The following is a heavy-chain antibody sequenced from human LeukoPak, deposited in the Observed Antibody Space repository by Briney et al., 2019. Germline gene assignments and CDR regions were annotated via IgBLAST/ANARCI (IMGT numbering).Heavy chain of an antibody. CDR1: GGSISSGGYY. V-gene: IGHV4-39*07. Sequence: SETLSLTCTVSGGSISSGGYYWSWIRQPPGKGLEWIGEINHSGSTNYNPSLKSRVTISVDTSKNQFSLKLSSVTAADTAVYYCARGRGYSTWPFDYWGQGTLVTVSS. CDR2: INHSGST. CDR3: ARGRGYSTWPFDY. D-gene: IGHD5-12*01. J-gene: IGHJ4*02.